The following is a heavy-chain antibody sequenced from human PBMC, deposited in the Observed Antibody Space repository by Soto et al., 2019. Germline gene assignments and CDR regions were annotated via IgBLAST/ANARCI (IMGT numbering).Heavy chain of an antibody. Sequence: QITLKESGRTLVKPTQTLTLTCSSSGFALSSNVVGVGWIRQAPGKALEWLAFIYWDDDKRYSPSLKSRLSIIKDTSINQVFLIMTIVDPVDSATYYCAHRSPYRGSWYSGWCDSWGQGILVTVSS. CDR2: IYWDDDK. V-gene: IGHV2-5*02. CDR1: GFALSSNVVG. CDR3: AHRSPYRGSWYSGWCDS. D-gene: IGHD6-13*01. J-gene: IGHJ5*01.